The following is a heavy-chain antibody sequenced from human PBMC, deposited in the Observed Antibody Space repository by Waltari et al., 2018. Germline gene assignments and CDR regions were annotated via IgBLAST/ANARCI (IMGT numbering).Heavy chain of an antibody. CDR2: VYHSGST. D-gene: IGHD4-17*01. CDR3: ARGGLTATTYNWFDP. J-gene: IGHJ5*02. Sequence: QVQLQESGPGLVKPSETLSLTCTVSGYSISSGYYWGWIRQPPGKGLEWIGSVYHSGSTNYTPSLQSRVTISVDTSKNQFSLTLTSVTAADTAVYYCARGGLTATTYNWFDPWGQGTLVTVSS. V-gene: IGHV4-38-2*02. CDR1: GYSISSGYY.